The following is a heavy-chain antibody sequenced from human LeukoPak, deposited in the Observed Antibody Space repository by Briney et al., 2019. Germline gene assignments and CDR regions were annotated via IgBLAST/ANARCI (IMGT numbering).Heavy chain of an antibody. CDR3: ARDGSDYYDSSGYLRLFDY. CDR2: IFYSGNS. Sequence: SETLSLTCTVSGGSSSSYYWSWIRQPPGKGLEWIGYIFYSGNSNYNPSLKSRVTLSVDTSKNEFSLKLSSVTAADTAVYYCARDGSDYYDSSGYLRLFDYWGQGTLVTVSS. CDR1: GGSSSSYY. J-gene: IGHJ4*02. D-gene: IGHD3-22*01. V-gene: IGHV4-59*01.